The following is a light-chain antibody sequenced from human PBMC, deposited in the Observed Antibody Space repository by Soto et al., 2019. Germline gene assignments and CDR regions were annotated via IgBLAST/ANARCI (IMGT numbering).Light chain of an antibody. CDR3: CSYTSTYTRV. V-gene: IGLV2-14*01. J-gene: IGLJ1*01. CDR1: SDDVGGYNY. CDR2: EVS. Sequence: QSVLTQPASVSGSPGQSITISCTGTSDDVGGYNYVSWYQQHSGKAPKLMIFEVSNRPSGVSNRFSGSKSGNTASLTISGLQAEDEADYFCCSYTSTYTRVFGTGTKLTVL.